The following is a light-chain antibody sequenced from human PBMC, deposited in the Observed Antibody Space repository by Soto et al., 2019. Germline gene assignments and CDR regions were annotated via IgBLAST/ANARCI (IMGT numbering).Light chain of an antibody. CDR1: QSVSSY. J-gene: IGKJ5*01. CDR2: DAS. CDR3: QQRRNWPIA. Sequence: EVVLTQSPATLSLSPGERATLSCRTSQSVSSYLAWYQHKPGQAPRLLIYDASNRATGIPARFSGSGSETDFTRTISSLEPEDFAVYYCQQRRNWPIAFGQGTRLDIK. V-gene: IGKV3-11*01.